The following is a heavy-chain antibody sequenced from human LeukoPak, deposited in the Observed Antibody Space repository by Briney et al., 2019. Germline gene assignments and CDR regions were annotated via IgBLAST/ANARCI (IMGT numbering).Heavy chain of an antibody. Sequence: GASVKVSCKASGYTFTGYYMHWVRQAPGQGLAWMGWINPNSGGTNYVQKFQGRVTMTRDTSISTAYMELSRLRSDDTAEYYCAIDNAGPAGVDTFSYGMDVWGQGTTVTVSS. J-gene: IGHJ6*02. CDR3: AIDNAGPAGVDTFSYGMDV. D-gene: IGHD5-18*01. V-gene: IGHV1-2*02. CDR2: INPNSGGT. CDR1: GYTFTGYY.